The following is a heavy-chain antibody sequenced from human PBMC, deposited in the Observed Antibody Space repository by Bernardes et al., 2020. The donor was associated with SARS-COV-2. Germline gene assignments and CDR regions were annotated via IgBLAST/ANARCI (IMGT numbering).Heavy chain of an antibody. V-gene: IGHV1-8*01. D-gene: IGHD6-13*01. CDR2: MNPNSGNT. CDR1: GYTFTSYD. J-gene: IGHJ4*02. Sequence: ASVKVSCKTSGYTFTSYDINWVRQATGQGLEWMGWMNPNSGNTGSAQKFQGRVTMTRTTSIGTAYMELSSLRSEDTAVYYCARSYSSLRPMDYWGQGTLVTVSS. CDR3: ARSYSSLRPMDY.